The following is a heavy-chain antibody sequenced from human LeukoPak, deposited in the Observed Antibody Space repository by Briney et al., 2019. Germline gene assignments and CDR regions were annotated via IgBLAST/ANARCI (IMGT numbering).Heavy chain of an antibody. J-gene: IGHJ4*02. V-gene: IGHV4-61*10. D-gene: IGHD1-26*01. Sequence: SETLSLTCTVSGDSISSGDYYWSWIRQPAGKGLEWIGYIYYSGSTNYNPSLKSRVTISVDTSKNQFSLKLSSVTAADTAVYYCASGGSYYDNWGQGTLVTVSS. CDR2: IYYSGST. CDR3: ASGGSYYDN. CDR1: GDSISSGDYY.